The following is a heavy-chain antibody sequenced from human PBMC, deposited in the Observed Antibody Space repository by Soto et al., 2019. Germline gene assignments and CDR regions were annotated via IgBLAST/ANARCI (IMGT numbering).Heavy chain of an antibody. V-gene: IGHV3-48*01. J-gene: IGHJ6*02. CDR2: ISSSSSTI. CDR3: ARAIAAGRYYFYGMDV. D-gene: IGHD6-13*01. CDR1: GVTISNYS. Sequence: GGSLRLSCAASGVTISNYSMNWVRQAPGKGLEWVSYISSSSSTIYYADSVKGRFTISRDNAKNSLYLQMNSLRAEDTAVYYCARAIAAGRYYFYGMDVWGQGTTVTVSS.